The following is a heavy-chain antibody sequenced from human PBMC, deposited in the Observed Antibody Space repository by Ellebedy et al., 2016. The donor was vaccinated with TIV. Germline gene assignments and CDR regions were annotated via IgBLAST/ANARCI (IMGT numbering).Heavy chain of an antibody. J-gene: IGHJ6*02. CDR3: TRWTLTVEVRGMDV. CDR2: IYPGDPDN. Sequence: GESLKISCKGSGYSFTSYWNGWVRQMPGKGLEWMGIIYPGDPDNIYSTSFQGQVTISAGKSISTAYLQWSSLNASDTAMYYCTRWTLTVEVRGMDVWGQGTTVTVSS. V-gene: IGHV5-51*01. CDR1: GYSFTSYW. D-gene: IGHD3/OR15-3a*01.